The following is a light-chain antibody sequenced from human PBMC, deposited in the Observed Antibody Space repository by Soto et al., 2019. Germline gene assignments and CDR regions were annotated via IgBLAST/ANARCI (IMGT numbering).Light chain of an antibody. J-gene: IGKJ1*01. Sequence: DIQMTQSPSSLSASMGDIVSITCRASQSIGTDLNWYQQKPGKAPKLLIYGASTLQGGVPSRFSGSVSGTEFTLTISSLQPGDLATYFCQQTYSTPWTFGQGTKVYI. CDR3: QQTYSTPWT. CDR1: QSIGTD. CDR2: GAS. V-gene: IGKV1-39*01.